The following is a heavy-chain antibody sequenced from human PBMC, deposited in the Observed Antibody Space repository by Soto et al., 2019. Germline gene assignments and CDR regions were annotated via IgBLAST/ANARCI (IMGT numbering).Heavy chain of an antibody. V-gene: IGHV3-30-3*01. CDR2: ISYDGSNK. Sequence: QVQLVESGGGVVQPGRSLRLSCAASGFTFSSYAMHWVRQAPGKGLEWVAVISYDGSNKYYADSVKGRFTISRDNSKNTLYLQMNSLRAEDTAVYSCARDQGVEMATIFDYWGQGTLVTVSS. CDR3: ARDQGVEMATIFDY. J-gene: IGHJ4*02. D-gene: IGHD5-12*01. CDR1: GFTFSSYA.